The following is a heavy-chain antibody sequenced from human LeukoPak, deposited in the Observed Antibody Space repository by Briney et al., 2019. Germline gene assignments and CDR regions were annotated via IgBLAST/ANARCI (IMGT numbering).Heavy chain of an antibody. D-gene: IGHD6-19*01. CDR1: GFTVSSNY. J-gene: IGHJ6*04. CDR3: AKGGSSGSYFVDV. Sequence: PGGSLRLSCAASGFTVSSNYMSWVRQAPGKGLEWVSAIYSGGSTYYADSVKGRFTISRDNSKNTLYLQMNSLRAEDTAVYYCAKGGSSGSYFVDVWGKGTTVTVSS. V-gene: IGHV3-53*01. CDR2: IYSGGST.